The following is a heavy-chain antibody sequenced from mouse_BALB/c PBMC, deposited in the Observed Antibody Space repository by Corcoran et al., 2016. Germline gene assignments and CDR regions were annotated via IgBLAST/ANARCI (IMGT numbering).Heavy chain of an antibody. V-gene: IGHV3-6*02. CDR1: GYSITSGYY. D-gene: IGHD2-10*01. CDR2: ISYDGSN. J-gene: IGHJ4*01. CDR3: APYEGNYYAMDY. Sequence: DVQLQESGPGLVKPSQSLSLTCSVTGYSITSGYYWNWIRQFPGNKLEWMGYISYDGSNNYNPSLKNRISITRDTSQNQFFLKLNSVTTEDTATYYGAPYEGNYYAMDYWGQGTSVTVSS.